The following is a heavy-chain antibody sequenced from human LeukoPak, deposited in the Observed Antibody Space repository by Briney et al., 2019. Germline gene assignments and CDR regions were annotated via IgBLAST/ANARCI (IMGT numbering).Heavy chain of an antibody. Sequence: SETLSLTCTVSGGSFSSSSYYWGWIRQPPGKGLEWIGSIYDSGSTYYNPSLKSRVTISVDTSKNQFSLKLSSVTAADTAVYYCASATNRLRFLEWLPPQNWFDPWGQGTLVTVSS. CDR2: IYDSGST. CDR1: GGSFSSSSYY. D-gene: IGHD3-3*01. CDR3: ASATNRLRFLEWLPPQNWFDP. V-gene: IGHV4-39*07. J-gene: IGHJ5*02.